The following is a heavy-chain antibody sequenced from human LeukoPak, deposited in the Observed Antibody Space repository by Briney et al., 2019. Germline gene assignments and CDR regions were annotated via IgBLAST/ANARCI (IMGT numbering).Heavy chain of an antibody. V-gene: IGHV3-23*01. CDR3: ANTLNIVVVPAAMRPGY. Sequence: PGGSLRLSCAASGFTFSSYAMSWVRQGPGKGLEWVSVSSGSGGSTYYADSVKGRFTISRDNSKNTLYLQMNSLRAEDTAVYYCANTLNIVVVPAAMRPGYWGQGTLVTVSS. CDR2: SSGSGGST. CDR1: GFTFSSYA. D-gene: IGHD2-2*01. J-gene: IGHJ4*02.